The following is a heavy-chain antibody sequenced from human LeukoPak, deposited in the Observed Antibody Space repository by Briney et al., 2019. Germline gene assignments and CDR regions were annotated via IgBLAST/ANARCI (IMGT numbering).Heavy chain of an antibody. D-gene: IGHD6-19*01. CDR1: SYTFTNYA. J-gene: IGHJ4*02. Sequence: ASVKVSCKASSYTFTNYAFTWVRQAPGQGLEWMGWISAYNGNTNYAQKLQGRVTMTTDTSTSTAYMELRSLRSDDTAVYYCARALGYSSGWYQGDYWGQGTLVTVSS. V-gene: IGHV1-18*01. CDR3: ARALGYSSGWYQGDY. CDR2: ISAYNGNT.